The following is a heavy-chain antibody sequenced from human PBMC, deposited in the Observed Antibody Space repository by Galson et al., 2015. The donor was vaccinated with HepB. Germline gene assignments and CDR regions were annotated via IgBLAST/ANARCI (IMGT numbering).Heavy chain of an antibody. CDR3: ARGVYGGNSLDY. CDR1: GFTFSDYY. V-gene: IGHV3-11*01. D-gene: IGHD4-23*01. Sequence: SLRLSCAASGFTFSDYYMTWIRQAPGKGLEWVSYISSGGASIYYADSVKGRFTISRDNAKNSLYLQMNSLRGEDTAVYYCARGVYGGNSLDYWGQGTLVTVSS. CDR2: ISSGGASI. J-gene: IGHJ4*02.